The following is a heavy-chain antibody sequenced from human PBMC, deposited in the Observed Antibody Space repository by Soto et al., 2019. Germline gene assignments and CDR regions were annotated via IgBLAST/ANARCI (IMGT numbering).Heavy chain of an antibody. J-gene: IGHJ3*02. CDR1: GFTFSSYA. CDR2: ISGSGGST. Sequence: GGSLRLSCAASGFTFSSYAMSWVRQAPGKGLEWVSAISGSGGSTYYADSVKGRFTISRDNSKNTLYLQMNSLRAEDTAVYYCAKDLSVGIAAAGTALDIWGQGTMVTVSS. D-gene: IGHD6-13*01. V-gene: IGHV3-23*01. CDR3: AKDLSVGIAAAGTALDI.